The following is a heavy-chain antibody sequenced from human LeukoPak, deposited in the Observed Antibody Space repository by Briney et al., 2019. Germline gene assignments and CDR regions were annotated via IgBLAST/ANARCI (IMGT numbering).Heavy chain of an antibody. V-gene: IGHV4-38-2*01. CDR2: IYHRGGT. Sequence: SETLSLTCAVSDYSVTSDHYWGWIRLAPGKGLEWIGSIYHRGGTYYNPSLKSRVTISVDTSKDQFSLRLTSVTAADTGIYYCAREGRTSGTSWYDPWGQGTRVTVSS. J-gene: IGHJ5*02. CDR1: DYSVTSDHY. CDR3: AREGRTSGTSWYDP. D-gene: IGHD3-10*01.